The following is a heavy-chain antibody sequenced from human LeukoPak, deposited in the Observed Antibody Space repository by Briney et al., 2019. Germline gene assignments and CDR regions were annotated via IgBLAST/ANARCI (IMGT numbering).Heavy chain of an antibody. Sequence: EASVKVSCKASGYTFTGYYMHWLRQAPGQGLEWMGWINPNSGGTNYAQKFQGRVTMTRDTSISTAYMELSRLRSDDTAVYYCARVAGYDSSGYLGAFDIWGQGTMVTVSS. CDR3: ARVAGYDSSGYLGAFDI. J-gene: IGHJ3*02. CDR2: INPNSGGT. V-gene: IGHV1-2*02. D-gene: IGHD3-22*01. CDR1: GYTFTGYY.